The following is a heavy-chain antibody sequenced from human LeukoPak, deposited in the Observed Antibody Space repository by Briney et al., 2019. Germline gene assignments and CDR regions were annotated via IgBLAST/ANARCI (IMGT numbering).Heavy chain of an antibody. J-gene: IGHJ4*02. D-gene: IGHD1-7*01. CDR1: GFRFSSYA. CDR2: ISGSGVST. CDR3: AKDERNWNYNLASQTYD. V-gene: IGHV3-23*01. Sequence: GGSLRLSCAASGFRFSSYAMSWVRQAPGKGLEWVSAISGSGVSTYYADSVKGRFTVSRDNSENTLYLQMSSLRAEDTAVYYCAKDERNWNYNLASQTYDWGQGTLVTVSS.